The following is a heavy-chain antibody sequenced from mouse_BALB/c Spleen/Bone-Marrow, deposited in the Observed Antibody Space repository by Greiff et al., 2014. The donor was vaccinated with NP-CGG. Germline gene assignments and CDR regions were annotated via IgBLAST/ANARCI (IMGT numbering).Heavy chain of an antibody. CDR2: IYCGGGYT. CDR1: GYTFTNYW. V-gene: IGHV1-63*02. CDR3: AREGSY. J-gene: IGHJ3*01. Sequence: VKLMESGAELVRPGTSVKMSCKAAGYTFTNYWIGWIKQRPGHGLEWIGDIYCGGGYTNYNEKFKGKATLTADTSSNTTYMHLSSLTSEDSAIYYCAREGSYWGQGTLVTVSA.